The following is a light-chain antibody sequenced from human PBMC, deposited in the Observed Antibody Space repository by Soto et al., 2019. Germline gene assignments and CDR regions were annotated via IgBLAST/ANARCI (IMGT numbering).Light chain of an antibody. CDR1: QGISSY. CDR3: QQYYSYPWT. V-gene: IGKV1-8*01. J-gene: IGKJ1*01. Sequence: AIRMTQSPSSLSASTGDRVTITCRASQGISSYLAWYQQKPGKAPKLLIYAASTLQSGVPSRFCGSGSGTDFTLTISCPQSEDFATYYCQQYYSYPWTFGQGTKVDIK. CDR2: AAS.